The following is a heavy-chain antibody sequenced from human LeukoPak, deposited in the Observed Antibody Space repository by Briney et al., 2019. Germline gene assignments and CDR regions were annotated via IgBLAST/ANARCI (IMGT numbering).Heavy chain of an antibody. Sequence: ASVKVSCKTSGYTFSRYPMNWVRQAPGQGLEWMGWINTNTGNPTYAQGFTGRFVFSLDTSVSTTYLQISSLKADDTAVYYCASSRRGYNWNDGRDAFDYWGQGTLISVSS. CDR2: INTNTGNP. D-gene: IGHD1-20*01. CDR3: ASSRRGYNWNDGRDAFDY. J-gene: IGHJ4*02. CDR1: GYTFSRYP. V-gene: IGHV7-4-1*02.